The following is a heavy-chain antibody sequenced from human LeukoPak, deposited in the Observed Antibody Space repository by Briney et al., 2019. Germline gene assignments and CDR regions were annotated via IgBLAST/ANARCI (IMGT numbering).Heavy chain of an antibody. D-gene: IGHD3-22*01. Sequence: GTSLRLSCAASGFTFSGYAMHWVRQAPGKGLEWVAVMSYDGSNKYYVDSVKGRFTVSRDNSKNTLYLQMNSLRAEDTAVYYCAKDIYYDSSGYRGYFGYWGQGTLVTVSS. CDR1: GFTFSGYA. CDR2: MSYDGSNK. V-gene: IGHV3-30*18. CDR3: AKDIYYDSSGYRGYFGY. J-gene: IGHJ4*02.